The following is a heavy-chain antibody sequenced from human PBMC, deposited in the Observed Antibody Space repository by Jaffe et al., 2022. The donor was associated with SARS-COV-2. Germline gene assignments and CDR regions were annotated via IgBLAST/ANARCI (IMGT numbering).Heavy chain of an antibody. V-gene: IGHV2-5*02. CDR2: IYWDDDR. D-gene: IGHD6-19*01. J-gene: IGHJ3*01. Sequence: QITLKESGPTLVKPTQTLTLTCSLSGFSLSSSPVGVGWIRQAPGKAPEWLAVIYWDDDRRYSPSLKTRLAITKDTSKTLVVLTMSNMDSVDTATYYCAHRRDDRSIGWDEGIFDVWGQGTMVTVSS. CDR1: GFSLSSSPVG. CDR3: AHRRDDRSIGWDEGIFDV.